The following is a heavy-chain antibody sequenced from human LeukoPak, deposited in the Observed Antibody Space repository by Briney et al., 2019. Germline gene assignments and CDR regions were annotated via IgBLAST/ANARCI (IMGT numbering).Heavy chain of an antibody. J-gene: IGHJ4*02. CDR1: GFTFSSYE. D-gene: IGHD3/OR15-3a*01. Sequence: GGSLRPSCAASGFTFSSYEMNWVRQAPGKGLEWVSYISSSGSTIYYADSVKRRFTISRDNAKNSLYLQMNSLRAEDTAVYYCARVGLALDYWGQGTLVTVSS. CDR3: ARVGLALDY. CDR2: ISSSGSTI. V-gene: IGHV3-48*03.